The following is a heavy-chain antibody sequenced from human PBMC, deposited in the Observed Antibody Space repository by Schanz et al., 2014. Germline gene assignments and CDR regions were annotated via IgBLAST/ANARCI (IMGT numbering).Heavy chain of an antibody. D-gene: IGHD1-7*01. CDR3: ATWSGTRLFHN. CDR1: GFTFSSYS. Sequence: VQLVESGGCLVKPGGSLRLSCAASGFTFSSYSMNWVRQAPGKGLEWIGEVNHGGYTNYNPSLKSGVTVSADVSKKHFSLRLSSVTAADTAAYYCATWSGTRLFHNWGQGTLVTVSS. CDR2: VNHGGYT. J-gene: IGHJ4*02. V-gene: IGHV4-34*08.